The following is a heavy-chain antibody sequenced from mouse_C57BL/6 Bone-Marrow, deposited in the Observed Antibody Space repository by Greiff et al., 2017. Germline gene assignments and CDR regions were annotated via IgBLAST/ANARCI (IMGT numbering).Heavy chain of an antibody. D-gene: IGHD1-1*01. J-gene: IGHJ2*01. V-gene: IGHV1-64*01. CDR1: GYTFTSYW. Sequence: QVQLQQPGAELVKPGASVKLSCKASGYTFTSYWMHWVKQRPGQGLEWIGMIHPNSGSTNYNEKFKSKATLTVDKSSSTAYMQLSSLTSEDSAVXYCARSDYGSSYDYWGQGTTLTVSS. CDR2: IHPNSGST. CDR3: ARSDYGSSYDY.